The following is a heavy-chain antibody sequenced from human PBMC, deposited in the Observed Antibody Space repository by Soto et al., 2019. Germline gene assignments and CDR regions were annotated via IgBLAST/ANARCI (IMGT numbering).Heavy chain of an antibody. CDR2: IKQDGSEK. Sequence: PGGSLRLSCAASGFTFSSHWMSWVRQAPGKGLEWVANIKQDGSEKYYVDSVKGRFTISRDNAKNSLYLQMNSLRAEDTAVYYCARDSIAGAPVCWDYCGQGPLVTVSS. D-gene: IGHD6-13*01. V-gene: IGHV3-7*01. CDR3: ARDSIAGAPVCWDY. J-gene: IGHJ4*02. CDR1: GFTFSSHW.